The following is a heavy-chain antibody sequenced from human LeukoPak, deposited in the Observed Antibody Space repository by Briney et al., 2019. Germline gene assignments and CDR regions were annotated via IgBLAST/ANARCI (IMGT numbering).Heavy chain of an antibody. CDR2: FDPEDGET. CDR3: ASPSYDSSGYFDY. CDR1: GYTLTELS. V-gene: IGHV1-24*01. Sequence: ASVKVSCKVSGYTLTELSMHWVRQAPGKGLEWMGGFDPEDGETIYAQKFQGRVTMTEGTSTDTAYMELSSLRSEDTAVYYCASPSYDSSGYFDYWGQGTLVTVSS. J-gene: IGHJ4*02. D-gene: IGHD3-22*01.